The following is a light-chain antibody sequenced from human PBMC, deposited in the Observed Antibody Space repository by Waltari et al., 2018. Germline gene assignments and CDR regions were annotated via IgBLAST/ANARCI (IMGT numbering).Light chain of an antibody. V-gene: IGKV3-20*01. CDR2: GAS. Sequence: EIVLTQSPDTLSLSPGARATLSCRASQSVSSSYFGWYQQKPGQAPRLLIYGASTRATGIPDRFSGSGSGTDFTLTISRLEPEDFAVYYCQQYGSPASITFGQGTRLEAK. CDR3: QQYGSPASIT. J-gene: IGKJ5*01. CDR1: QSVSSSY.